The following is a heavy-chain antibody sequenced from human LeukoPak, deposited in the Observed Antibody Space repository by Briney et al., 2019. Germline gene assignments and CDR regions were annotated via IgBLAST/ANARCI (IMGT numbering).Heavy chain of an antibody. J-gene: IGHJ4*02. Sequence: SETLSLTCTVSGGSISSDNFYWSWIRQPAGKGLEWIGHIHNSGSTNYNPSLKSRVTISVDTSKNQFSLKLNSVTAADTAVYYCARALESYSGSSAAGYWGQGTLVTVSS. CDR2: IHNSGST. D-gene: IGHD6-6*01. CDR1: GGSISSDNFY. CDR3: ARALESYSGSSAAGY. V-gene: IGHV4-61*09.